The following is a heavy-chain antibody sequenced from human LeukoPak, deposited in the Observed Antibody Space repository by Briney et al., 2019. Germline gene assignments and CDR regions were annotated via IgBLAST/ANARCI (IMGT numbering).Heavy chain of an antibody. D-gene: IGHD3-10*01. CDR3: AKRGVVVRVFLVGFHKEAYYFDS. CDR2: LSGRGGGP. Sequence: GALRLPCAVSGIPLSNYGMSGVGQAPGKGLEWVAGLSGRGGGPNYAGSVQGRFTISRDNPKTTLYLQMNSLRAEDTAVYFCAKRGVVVRVFLVGFHKEAYYFDSWGQGALVTVSS. CDR1: GIPLSNYG. V-gene: IGHV3-23*01. J-gene: IGHJ4*02.